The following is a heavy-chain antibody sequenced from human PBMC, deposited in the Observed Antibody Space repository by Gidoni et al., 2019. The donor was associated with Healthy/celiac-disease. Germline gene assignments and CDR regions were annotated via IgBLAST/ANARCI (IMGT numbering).Heavy chain of an antibody. CDR3: AKDAYSGYDWSVAGHNWFDP. V-gene: IGHV3-9*01. D-gene: IGHD5-12*01. CDR1: GFTFDDYA. CDR2: ISWNSGSI. J-gene: IGHJ5*02. Sequence: EVQLVESGGGLVQPGRSLRLSCAASGFTFDDYAMHWVRQAPGKGLEWVSGISWNSGSIGYADSVKGRFTISRDNAKNSLYLQMNSLRAEDTALYYCAKDAYSGYDWSVAGHNWFDPWGQGTLVTVSS.